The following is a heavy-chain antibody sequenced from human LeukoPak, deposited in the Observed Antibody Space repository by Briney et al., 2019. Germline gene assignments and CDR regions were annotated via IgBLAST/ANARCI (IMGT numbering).Heavy chain of an antibody. D-gene: IGHD2-2*01. J-gene: IGHJ4*02. Sequence: ASVKVSCKASGYTFTDYYLHWVRQAPGQALEWMGWINPNSGDTNYAHKFQGRVTMTRDTSISTAHMEMSRLRSDDTAVYYCARANFLYCSSTTCLFDYWGQGTLVTVSS. CDR2: INPNSGDT. CDR3: ARANFLYCSSTTCLFDY. CDR1: GYTFTDYY. V-gene: IGHV1-2*02.